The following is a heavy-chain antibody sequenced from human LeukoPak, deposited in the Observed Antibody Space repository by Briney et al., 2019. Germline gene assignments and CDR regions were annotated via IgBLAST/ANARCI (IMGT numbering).Heavy chain of an antibody. D-gene: IGHD6-19*01. CDR2: IKQDGSEK. V-gene: IGHV3-7*01. J-gene: IGHJ4*02. CDR3: VRGQSLAC. Sequence: PGGSLRLSCAASGFTFNTFWMSWVRQAPGKGLEWVANIKQDGSEKNYVDSVKGRLTISRDNAKNSLYLQMNSLRAEDTAVYYCVRGQSLACWGQGTLVTVSS. CDR1: GFTFNTFW.